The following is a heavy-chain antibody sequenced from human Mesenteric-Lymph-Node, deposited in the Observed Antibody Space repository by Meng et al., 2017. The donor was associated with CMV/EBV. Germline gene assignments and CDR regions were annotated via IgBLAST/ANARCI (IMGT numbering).Heavy chain of an antibody. J-gene: IGHJ6*02. CDR1: GFTISSYW. CDR2: IYSDGSRT. D-gene: IGHD2-2*01. CDR3: ARDLGDKGVPAPPGFYYGMDV. Sequence: GESLKISCAASGFTISSYWMHWVRQAPGKGLVWVSRIYSDGSRTNYADSVKGRFTISRDNAKNTLYLQMNSLRAEDTAVYYCARDLGDKGVPAPPGFYYGMDVWGQGTTVTVSS. V-gene: IGHV3-74*01.